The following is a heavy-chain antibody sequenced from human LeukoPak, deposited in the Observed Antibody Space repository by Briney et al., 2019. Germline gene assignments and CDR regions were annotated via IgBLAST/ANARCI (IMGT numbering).Heavy chain of an antibody. D-gene: IGHD3-3*01. Sequence: GGSLRLSCAASGFTFSSYSMNWVRQAPGKGLEWVSSITSSSSYTYHSDSVKGRFTISRDNAKNSLYLQMNSLRAEDTAVYYCARVGYYDFWSGTNYFDCWGQGTLVTVSS. CDR3: ARVGYYDFWSGTNYFDC. J-gene: IGHJ4*02. V-gene: IGHV3-21*01. CDR1: GFTFSSYS. CDR2: ITSSSSYT.